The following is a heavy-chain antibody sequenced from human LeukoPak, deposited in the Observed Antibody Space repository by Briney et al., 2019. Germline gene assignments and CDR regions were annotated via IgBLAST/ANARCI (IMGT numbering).Heavy chain of an antibody. V-gene: IGHV1-8*01. D-gene: IGHD4-23*01. J-gene: IGHJ4*02. CDR3: ASGYGGAGLFDY. CDR2: MNPNSGNT. CDR1: GYTFTSYD. Sequence: ASVKLSCKASGYTFTSYDINWVRQATGQGLEWMGWMNPNSGNTGYAQKFQGRVTMTRNTSISTAYMELSSLRSEDTAVYYCASGYGGAGLFDYWGQGTLVTVSS.